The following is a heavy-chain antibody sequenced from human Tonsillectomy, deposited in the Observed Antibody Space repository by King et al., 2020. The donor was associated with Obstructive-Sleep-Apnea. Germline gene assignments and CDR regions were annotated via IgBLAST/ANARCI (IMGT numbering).Heavy chain of an antibody. D-gene: IGHD3-10*01. CDR1: GFTFSSYS. Sequence: VQLVESGGGLVQPGGSLRLSCAASGFTFSSYSMNWVRQAPGKGLEWVSYISSSSRTIYYADSVKGRFTISRDNAKNSLYLQMNSLRAEDTAVYYCARNPLWFGELFRADYWGQGTLVTVSS. CDR3: ARNPLWFGELFRADY. CDR2: ISSSSRTI. J-gene: IGHJ4*02. V-gene: IGHV3-48*04.